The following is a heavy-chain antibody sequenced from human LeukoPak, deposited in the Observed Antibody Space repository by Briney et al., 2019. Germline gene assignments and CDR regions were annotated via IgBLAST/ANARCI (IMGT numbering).Heavy chain of an antibody. CDR2: FSHSGNI. D-gene: IGHD3-10*01. CDR3: ARVIGGIDALDI. J-gene: IGHJ3*02. CDR1: GGSISSFY. Sequence: SETLSLTCTVSGGSISSFYWSWIRQSPGKGLEWIAYFSHSGNINYSPSFKSRVTISVDTSTNQFSLKMSSVTGADTAIYYCARVIGGIDALDIWGRGTMVTVSS. V-gene: IGHV4-59*01.